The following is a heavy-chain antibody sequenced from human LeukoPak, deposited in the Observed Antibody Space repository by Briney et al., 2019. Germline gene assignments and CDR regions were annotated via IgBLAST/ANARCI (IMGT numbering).Heavy chain of an antibody. CDR2: ISSSSSYI. CDR1: GFTFSSYS. J-gene: IGHJ4*02. CDR3: AREEGIVATTISDY. D-gene: IGHD5-12*01. Sequence: GGSPRLSCAASGFTFSSYSMNWVRQAPGKGLEWVSSISSSSSYIYYADSVKGRFTISRDNAKNSLYLQMNSLRAEDTAVYYCAREEGIVATTISDYWGQGTLVTVSS. V-gene: IGHV3-21*01.